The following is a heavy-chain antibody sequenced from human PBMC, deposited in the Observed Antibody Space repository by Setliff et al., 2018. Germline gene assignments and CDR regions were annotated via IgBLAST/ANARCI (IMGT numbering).Heavy chain of an antibody. CDR1: ADSISSSYDY. J-gene: IGHJ4*02. D-gene: IGHD5-12*01. CDR2: IYNSGST. V-gene: IGHV4-39*01. CDR3: ARLGYRGDLDY. Sequence: SETLSLTCNVSADSISSSYDYWAWIRQPPGKGLEWIGSIYNSGSTYYNPSLKSRVSISVDTSKNQFSLKLSSVTAADTAVYYCARLGYRGDLDYWGQGTLVTVPQ.